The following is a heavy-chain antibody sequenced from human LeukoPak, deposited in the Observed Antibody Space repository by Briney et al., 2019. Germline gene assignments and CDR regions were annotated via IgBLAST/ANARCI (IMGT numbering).Heavy chain of an antibody. J-gene: IGHJ4*02. CDR2: IRYDGSNK. D-gene: IGHD3-10*02. V-gene: IGHV3-30*02. Sequence: GGSLRLSCAASGFTFSSYGMHWVRQTPGKGLEWVAFIRYDGSNKDYADSVKGRFTISRDNAKNSLYLQMNSLRAEDTAVYYCAKGDYYVRGFDYWGQGTLVTVSS. CDR3: AKGDYYVRGFDY. CDR1: GFTFSSYG.